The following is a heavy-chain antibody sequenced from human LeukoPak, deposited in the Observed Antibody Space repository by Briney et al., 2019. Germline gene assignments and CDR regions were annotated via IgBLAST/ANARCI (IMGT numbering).Heavy chain of an antibody. D-gene: IGHD2-2*01. V-gene: IGHV4-59*08. Sequence: SETLSLTCTVSGGSISSYYWSWIRQPPGKGLEWIGYIYYSGSTNYNPSLKSRVTISVDTSTNQFSLKLSSVTAADTAVYYCARSSVVVVPAATRYYYYMDVWGKGTTVTVSS. J-gene: IGHJ6*03. CDR3: ARSSVVVVPAATRYYYYMDV. CDR1: GGSISSYY. CDR2: IYYSGST.